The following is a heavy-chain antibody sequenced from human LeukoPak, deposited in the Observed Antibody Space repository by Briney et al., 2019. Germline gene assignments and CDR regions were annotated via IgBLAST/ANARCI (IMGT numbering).Heavy chain of an antibody. CDR3: VLSRSVPAAAGPPPDY. V-gene: IGHV1-69*02. Sequence: SVKVSCKASGYTFTGYYMHWVRQAPGQGLEWMGRIIPILGIANYAQKFQGRVTITADKSTSTAYMELSSLRSEDTAVYYCVLSRSVPAAAGPPPDYWGQGTLVTVSS. D-gene: IGHD6-13*01. CDR1: GYTFTGYY. J-gene: IGHJ4*02. CDR2: IIPILGIA.